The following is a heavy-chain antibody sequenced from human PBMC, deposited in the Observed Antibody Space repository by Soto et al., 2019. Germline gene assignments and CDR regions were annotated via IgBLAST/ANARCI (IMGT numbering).Heavy chain of an antibody. Sequence: QVQLVQSGAEVKKPGASVKVSCKASGYTFTSYGISWVRQAPGQGLEWMGWISDYNGNTNYAQKLQGRVTMTTDTSTITAYMELRSLRSDDTAVYYCARDPSMIVVVSHFDYWGQGTLVTVSS. CDR1: GYTFTSYG. J-gene: IGHJ4*02. V-gene: IGHV1-18*01. D-gene: IGHD3-22*01. CDR3: ARDPSMIVVVSHFDY. CDR2: ISDYNGNT.